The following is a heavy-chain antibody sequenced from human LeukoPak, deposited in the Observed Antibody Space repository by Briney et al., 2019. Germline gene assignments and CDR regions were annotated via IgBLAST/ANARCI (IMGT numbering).Heavy chain of an antibody. CDR2: INHSGST. CDR3: ARVLGYCSGGSCYHDAFDI. J-gene: IGHJ3*02. D-gene: IGHD2-15*01. Sequence: SGTLSLTCAVYGGSFSGYYWSWIRQPPGKGLEWIGEINHSGSTNYNPSLKSRVTISVDTSKNQFSLKLSSVTAADTAVYYCARVLGYCSGGSCYHDAFDIWGQGTMVTVSS. CDR1: GGSFSGYY. V-gene: IGHV4-34*01.